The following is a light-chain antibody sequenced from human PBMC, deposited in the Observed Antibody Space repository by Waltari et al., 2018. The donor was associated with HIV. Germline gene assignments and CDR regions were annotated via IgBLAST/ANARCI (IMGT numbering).Light chain of an antibody. V-gene: IGKV1-5*03. CDR1: QSINSW. CDR2: KAS. J-gene: IGKJ1*01. Sequence: DIQMTQSPSTLSASVGDRVTITCRASQSINSWLAWYQQKPGKAPKLLIYKASSLESGVPSRFSGSGSGTDFTLTISSLEPEDFAVYYCQQRSNWPRTFGQGTKVEIK. CDR3: QQRSNWPRT.